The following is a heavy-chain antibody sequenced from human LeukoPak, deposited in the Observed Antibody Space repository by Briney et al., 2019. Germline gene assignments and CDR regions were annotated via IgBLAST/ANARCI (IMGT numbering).Heavy chain of an antibody. CDR3: ASTSAMVYFDY. Sequence: SETLSLTCAVYGGSFSGYHWSWIRQPPGKGLEWIGEINHRGGTNYNPSLKSRVTISVDTSKNQFSLKLSSVTAADTAVYYCASTSAMVYFDYWGQGTLVTVSS. D-gene: IGHD5-18*01. J-gene: IGHJ4*02. CDR2: INHRGGT. V-gene: IGHV4-34*01. CDR1: GGSFSGYH.